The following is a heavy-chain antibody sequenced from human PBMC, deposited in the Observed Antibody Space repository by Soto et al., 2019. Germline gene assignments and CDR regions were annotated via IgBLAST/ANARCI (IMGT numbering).Heavy chain of an antibody. D-gene: IGHD3-3*01. Sequence: QVQLVESGGGVVQPGRSLRLSCAASGFTFSSYGMHWVRQAPGKGLEWVAVIWYDGSNKYYADSVKGRFTISRDNSKKTLYMQMNSMRAEDTAVYYCARDRARRRITIFGVVKDWGQGTLVTVSS. CDR1: GFTFSSYG. CDR3: ARDRARRRITIFGVVKD. J-gene: IGHJ4*02. V-gene: IGHV3-33*01. CDR2: IWYDGSNK.